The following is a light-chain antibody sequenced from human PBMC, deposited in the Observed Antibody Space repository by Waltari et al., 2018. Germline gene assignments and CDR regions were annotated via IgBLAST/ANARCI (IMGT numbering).Light chain of an antibody. CDR3: SSYTSNSTPV. CDR1: SSAVGGYHY. J-gene: IGLJ2*01. V-gene: IGLV2-14*01. CDR2: EVS. Sequence: QSALTQPASVSGSPGQSITISCTGTSSAVGGYHYASWYQQHPGKVPKLMIYEVSNRPSGVSNRFSGSKSGNTASLTISGLQAEDEADYYCSSYTSNSTPVFGGGTKLTVL.